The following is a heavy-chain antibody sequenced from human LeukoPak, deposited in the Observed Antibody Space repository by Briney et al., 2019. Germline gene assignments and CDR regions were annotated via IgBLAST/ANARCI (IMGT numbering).Heavy chain of an antibody. V-gene: IGHV1-18*01. CDR2: ISAYNGNT. D-gene: IGHD3-3*01. CDR3: ARGFLNDFWSGYTHRYYMDV. CDR1: GYTFTSYG. J-gene: IGHJ6*03. Sequence: ASVKVSCKASGYTFTSYGISWVRQAPGQGLEWMGWISAYNGNTNYAQKLQGRVTMTTDTSTSTAYMELRSLRSDDTAVYYCARGFLNDFWSGYTHRYYMDVWGKGTTVTVSS.